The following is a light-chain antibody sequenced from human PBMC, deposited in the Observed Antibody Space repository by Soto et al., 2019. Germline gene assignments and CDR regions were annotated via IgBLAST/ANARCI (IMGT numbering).Light chain of an antibody. CDR1: QGIRND. Sequence: AIQMTQSPSSLSASVGDRVTITCRASQGIRNDLGWYQQKPGKAPKLLIYTASSLQSGVPSRFSRSGSGTDFTFTISSLQPEDFATYYCLQDYTYPWTFGQGTKVEIK. V-gene: IGKV1-6*01. CDR2: TAS. CDR3: LQDYTYPWT. J-gene: IGKJ1*01.